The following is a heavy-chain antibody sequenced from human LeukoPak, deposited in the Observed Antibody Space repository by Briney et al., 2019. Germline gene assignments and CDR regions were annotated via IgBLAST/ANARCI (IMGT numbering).Heavy chain of an antibody. CDR1: GFTFSSYS. CDR3: ARDGWFGDYNWFDP. J-gene: IGHJ5*02. V-gene: IGHV3-48*01. Sequence: PGGSRRPSWAASGFTFSSYSMNWVRQAAGKGLEWVSYISSASNTIYYADSVKGRFTISRDNAKNPMYLQMNSLRAEDTAMYYCARDGWFGDYNWFDPWGQGTLVTVSS. CDR2: ISSASNTI. D-gene: IGHD3-10*01.